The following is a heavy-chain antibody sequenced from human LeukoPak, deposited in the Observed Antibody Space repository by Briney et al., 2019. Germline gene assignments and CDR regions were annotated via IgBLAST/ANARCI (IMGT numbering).Heavy chain of an antibody. V-gene: IGHV3-9*03. CDR2: ISWNSGTI. Sequence: GGSLRLSCAASGFTFDDYAMHWVRQAPGKGLEWVSGISWNSGTIGYADSVKGRFTISRDNAKNSLYLQMNSLRADDMALYYCAKGNSGSYSQDWFDPWGQGTLVTVSS. D-gene: IGHD1-26*01. CDR3: AKGNSGSYSQDWFDP. CDR1: GFTFDDYA. J-gene: IGHJ5*02.